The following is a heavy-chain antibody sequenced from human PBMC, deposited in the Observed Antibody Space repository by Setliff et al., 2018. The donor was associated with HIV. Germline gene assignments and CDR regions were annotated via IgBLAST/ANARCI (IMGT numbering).Heavy chain of an antibody. Sequence: SETLSLTCTVSGGSISGYYWSWIRQPPGKGLEWIGYIYTSGSTHYNPSLKSRVTISVDTSKNQCSLKLSSVTAADTAVYYCARRIGAGNFDYWGQGMLVTVSS. CDR1: GGSISGYY. V-gene: IGHV4-4*09. J-gene: IGHJ4*02. D-gene: IGHD3-16*01. CDR3: ARRIGAGNFDY. CDR2: IYTSGST.